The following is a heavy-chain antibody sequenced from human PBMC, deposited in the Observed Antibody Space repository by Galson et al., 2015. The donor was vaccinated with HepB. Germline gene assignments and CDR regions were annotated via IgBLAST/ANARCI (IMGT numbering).Heavy chain of an antibody. J-gene: IGHJ4*02. CDR2: ISSSGGTT. D-gene: IGHD6-13*01. V-gene: IGHV3-23*01. CDR1: GFTFSSYA. Sequence: SLRLSCAASGFTFSSYAMSWVRQAPGKGLEWVSAISSSGGTTYYAGSVKGRFTISRDNSKNTLYLQMNSLRAEDTAVYYCAKGWGSSWYIFDYWGQGTLVTVSS. CDR3: AKGWGSSWYIFDY.